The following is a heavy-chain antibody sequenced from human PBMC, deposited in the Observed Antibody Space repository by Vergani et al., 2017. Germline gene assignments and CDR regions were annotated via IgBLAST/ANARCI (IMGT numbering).Heavy chain of an antibody. CDR2: IKHDGSEK. D-gene: IGHD1-26*01. V-gene: IGHV3-7*03. CDR3: ARGQLGATSI. Sequence: EVQLVESGGGLVPPGGSLRLSCAASGFTFSSYLLLWVRPAPGKGLGWVANIKHDGSEKYYVDSVKGRLPISRDNAKNSLYLQMNSLRAEDTAVYYCARGQLGATSIWGQGTLVTVSS. CDR1: GFTFSSYL. J-gene: IGHJ4*02.